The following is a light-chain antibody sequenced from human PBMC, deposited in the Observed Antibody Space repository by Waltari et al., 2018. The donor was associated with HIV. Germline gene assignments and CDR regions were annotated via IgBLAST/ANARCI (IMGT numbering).Light chain of an antibody. J-gene: IGLJ3*02. CDR2: SNN. Sequence: QSVLTQPPSASGTPGQRVTISCSGSSSNIGSNTVNWYHQLPGTAPKLLISSNNQRPSGVPDRFSGSKSGTSASLAISGLQSEDEARYYCASWDDRLNLWVFGGGTKLTVL. V-gene: IGLV1-44*01. CDR1: SSNIGSNT. CDR3: ASWDDRLNLWV.